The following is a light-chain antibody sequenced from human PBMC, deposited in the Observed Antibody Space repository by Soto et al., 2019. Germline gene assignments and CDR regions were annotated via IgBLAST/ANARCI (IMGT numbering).Light chain of an antibody. CDR2: DVS. J-gene: IGLJ2*01. Sequence: QSALTQPASVSGSPGQSITISCTGTSSDVGGYNYVSWYQQHPGKAPKLMIYDVSNRPSGVSKRFSGSKSGNTASLTSSGLQAEDEADYYCSSYTSSSPVVFGGGTKLTVL. CDR3: SSYTSSSPVV. V-gene: IGLV2-14*01. CDR1: SSDVGGYNY.